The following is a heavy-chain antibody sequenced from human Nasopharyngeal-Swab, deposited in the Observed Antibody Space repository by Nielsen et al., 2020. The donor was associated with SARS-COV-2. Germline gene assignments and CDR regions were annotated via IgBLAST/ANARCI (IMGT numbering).Heavy chain of an antibody. CDR3: AKTMVYSSSSYYFDY. CDR2: ISWDSGSI. Sequence: SLKISCAASGFTFADYAVHWVRQAPGKGLEWVSGISWDSGSIGYADSVKGRFTISRDNAKNSLYLQMNSLRAEDTALYYCAKTMVYSSSSYYFDYWGQGTLVTVSS. J-gene: IGHJ4*02. CDR1: GFTFADYA. D-gene: IGHD6-6*01. V-gene: IGHV3-9*01.